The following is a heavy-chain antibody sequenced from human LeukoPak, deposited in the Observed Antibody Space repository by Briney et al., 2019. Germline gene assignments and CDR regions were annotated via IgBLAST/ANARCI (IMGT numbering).Heavy chain of an antibody. CDR2: ITGDGGST. J-gene: IGHJ4*02. CDR1: GFTFDDYA. Sequence: GGSLRLSCAASGFTFDDYAMHWVRRAPGKGLEWVSFITGDGGSTYYADSVKGRFTISRDNSKNSLYLQMNSLRTQDTALYYCAKGYYYDSSGYYYLDYWGQGTLVTVSS. D-gene: IGHD3-22*01. CDR3: AKGYYYDSSGYYYLDY. V-gene: IGHV3-43*02.